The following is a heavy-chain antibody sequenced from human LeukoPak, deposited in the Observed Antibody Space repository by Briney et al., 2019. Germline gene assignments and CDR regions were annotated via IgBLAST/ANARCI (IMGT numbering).Heavy chain of an antibody. CDR3: AKPERHGTTWYGRVDY. V-gene: IGHV3-23*01. CDR2: IRTSGST. Sequence: PGGSLRLSCGASGFTFSNYAMSWVRQAPGKGLEWVSAIRTSGSTYYADSVKGRFTISRDNPKNTLYLQMNSLRGEDTAVYYCAKPERHGTTWYGRVDYWGQGTLVTVSS. J-gene: IGHJ4*02. D-gene: IGHD6-13*01. CDR1: GFTFSNYA.